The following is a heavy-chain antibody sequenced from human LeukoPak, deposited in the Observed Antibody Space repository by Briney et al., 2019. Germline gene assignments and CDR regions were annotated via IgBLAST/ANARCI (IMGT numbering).Heavy chain of an antibody. CDR1: GGSFSGYY. CDR2: INHSGST. Sequence: SETLSLTCAVSGGSFSGYYLSWVRQPPGKGLEWIGEINHSGSTNYNPSFMSRVTISVVTSKNQFSLKLSSVTAADTAVYYCASRGGPSMSGGYDILTGTFDPWGQGTLVAVSS. V-gene: IGHV4-34*01. CDR3: ASRGGPSMSGGYDILTGTFDP. D-gene: IGHD3-9*01. J-gene: IGHJ5*02.